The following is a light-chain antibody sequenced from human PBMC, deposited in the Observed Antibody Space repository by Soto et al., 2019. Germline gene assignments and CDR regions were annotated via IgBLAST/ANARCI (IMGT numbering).Light chain of an antibody. J-gene: IGKJ2*01. Sequence: DTVLTQSPGILSLSPGERATLYCRTSQSIRSNYLAWYQQKAGQAPRLLIYGASSMAGGIPDRFSGSGSGTDFTLTISRLEPEDFAVYYGQQYGGSPRTFGQGTKLEIK. V-gene: IGKV3-20*01. CDR1: QSIRSNY. CDR3: QQYGGSPRT. CDR2: GAS.